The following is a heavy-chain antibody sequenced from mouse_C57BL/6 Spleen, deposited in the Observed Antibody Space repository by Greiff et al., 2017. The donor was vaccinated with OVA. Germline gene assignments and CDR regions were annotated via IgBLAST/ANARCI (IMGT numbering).Heavy chain of an antibody. CDR3: ARHILAFYY. CDR1: GFTFSSYG. J-gene: IGHJ2*01. V-gene: IGHV5-6*01. CDR2: ISSGGSYT. Sequence: EVKLVESGGDLVKPGGSLKLSCAASGFTFSSYGMSWVRQTPDKRLEWVATISSGGSYTYYPDSVKGRFTISRDNAKNTLYLQLSSLESEDTALYFCARHILAFYYWGQGTTLTVSS.